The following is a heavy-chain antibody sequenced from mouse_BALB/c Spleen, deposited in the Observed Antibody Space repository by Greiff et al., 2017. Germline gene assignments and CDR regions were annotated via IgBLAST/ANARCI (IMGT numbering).Heavy chain of an antibody. V-gene: IGHV5-6-3*01. CDR1: GFTFSSYG. J-gene: IGHJ4*01. CDR2: INSNGGST. Sequence: EVKLVESGGGLVQPGGSLKLSCAASGFTFSSYGMSWVRQTPDKRLELVATINSNGGSTYYPDSVKGRFTISRDNAKNTLYLQMSSLKSEDTAMYYCARDEGTTASRGAMDYWGQGTSVTVSS. CDR3: ARDEGTTASRGAMDY. D-gene: IGHD1-2*01.